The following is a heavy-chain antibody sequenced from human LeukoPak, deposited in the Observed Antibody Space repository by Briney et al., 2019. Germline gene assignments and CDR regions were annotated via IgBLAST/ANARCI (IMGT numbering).Heavy chain of an antibody. D-gene: IGHD1-14*01. V-gene: IGHV1-2*02. CDR3: VRPLTTSGWYFDL. CDR2: ISPNSGGT. Sequence: GASVKVSCKASGYTFTGYYIHWVRQAPGQGLEWMGWISPNSGGTNYAQKFQDRVTMTRDTSISTAYMELSRLKSDDTAVYYCVRPLTTSGWYFDLWGRGTLVTVSS. CDR1: GYTFTGYY. J-gene: IGHJ2*01.